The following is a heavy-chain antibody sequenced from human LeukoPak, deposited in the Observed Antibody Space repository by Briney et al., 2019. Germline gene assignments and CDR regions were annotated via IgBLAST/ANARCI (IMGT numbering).Heavy chain of an antibody. CDR2: IYYSGST. CDR1: GGSISSGGYY. Sequence: SQTLSLTCTVSGGSISSGGYYWSWIRQHPGKGLEWIGYIYYSGSTYYNPSLKSRVTISVDTSKNQFSLKLSSVTAADTALYYCARGAYGGGDLFDYWGQGTLVTVSS. J-gene: IGHJ4*02. CDR3: ARGAYGGGDLFDY. D-gene: IGHD4-23*01. V-gene: IGHV4-31*03.